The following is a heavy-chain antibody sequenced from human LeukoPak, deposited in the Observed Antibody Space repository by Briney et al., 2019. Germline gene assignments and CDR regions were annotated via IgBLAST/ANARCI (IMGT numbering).Heavy chain of an antibody. J-gene: IGHJ4*02. CDR2: IYGVDGT. D-gene: IGHD2-8*02. CDR1: GVNVSSHY. V-gene: IGHV3-53*01. Sequence: GGSLRLSCAASGVNVSSHYMNWVRRAPGKGLEWVSVIYGVDGTSYADSVKGRFTISRDNSKNTVYLQMNSLRAEDTAVYYCASDLVYWGQGTLVTVSS. CDR3: ASDLVY.